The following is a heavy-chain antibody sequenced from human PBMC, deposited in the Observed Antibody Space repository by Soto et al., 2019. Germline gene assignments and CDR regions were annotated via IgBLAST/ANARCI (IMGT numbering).Heavy chain of an antibody. Sequence: ASVKVSCKASGYTFTSYAMHWVRQAPGQRLEWMGWINAGNGNTKYSQKFQGRVTITRDTSASTAYMELSSLRSEDTAVYYCARVGDYYGSGSYYSDYYYYGMDVWGQGTTVTVSS. CDR1: GYTFTSYA. D-gene: IGHD3-10*01. J-gene: IGHJ6*02. CDR2: INAGNGNT. CDR3: ARVGDYYGSGSYYSDYYYYGMDV. V-gene: IGHV1-3*01.